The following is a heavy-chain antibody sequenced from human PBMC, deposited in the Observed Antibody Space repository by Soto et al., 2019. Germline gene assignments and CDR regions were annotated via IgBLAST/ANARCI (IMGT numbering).Heavy chain of an antibody. CDR1: GFTFSDHY. J-gene: IGHJ3*02. CDR2: TRNKANSYTT. D-gene: IGHD3-3*01. CDR3: ARVSDYDFWSGDAFDI. Sequence: QLGGSLRLSCAASGFTFSDHYMDWVRQAPGKGLEWVGRTRNKANSYTTEYAASVKGRFTISRDDSKNSLYLQMNSLKTEDTAVYYCARVSDYDFWSGDAFDIWGQGTMVTVSS. V-gene: IGHV3-72*01.